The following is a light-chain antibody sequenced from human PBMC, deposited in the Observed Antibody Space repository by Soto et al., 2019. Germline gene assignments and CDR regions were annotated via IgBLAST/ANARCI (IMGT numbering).Light chain of an antibody. CDR1: SSDVGGYNY. V-gene: IGLV2-14*03. CDR3: SSYTTRNTPQMV. Sequence: QSVLTQPASVSGSPGQSITISCTGTSSDVGGYNYVSWYQHHPGKAPKLMIFDVSNRPSGVSNRFSGSKSGNTASLTISGLKPGDEANYYCSSYTTRNTPQMVLGTGTKVPVL. J-gene: IGLJ1*01. CDR2: DVS.